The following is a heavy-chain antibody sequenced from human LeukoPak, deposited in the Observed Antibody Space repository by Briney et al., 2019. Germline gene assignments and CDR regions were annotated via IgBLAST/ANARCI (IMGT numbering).Heavy chain of an antibody. J-gene: IGHJ6*03. CDR3: ARALGGFAPWYYYMDV. CDR2: IYYSGST. V-gene: IGHV4-59*01. CDR1: GGSISSYY. Sequence: SETLSLTCTVSGGSISSYYWSWIRQPPGKGLEWIGYIYYSGSTNYNPSLKSRVTISVDTSKNQFSLKLSSVTAADTAVYHCARALGGFAPWYYYMDVWGKGTTVTVSS. D-gene: IGHD2-15*01.